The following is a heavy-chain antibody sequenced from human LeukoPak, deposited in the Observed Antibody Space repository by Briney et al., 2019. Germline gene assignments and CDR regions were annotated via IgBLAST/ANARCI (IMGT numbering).Heavy chain of an antibody. J-gene: IGHJ4*02. D-gene: IGHD2-21*02. CDR3: ARGVTALRRFDY. Sequence: PSETLSLTCAVSGFSTSSGYYWVWIRQPPGKGLEWIGTIYHSGATFHNPSLKSRVTISVDTSMNQFSLKLNYVTAIDTAVYFCARGVTALRRFDYWGQGTLVTVSS. CDR2: IYHSGAT. CDR1: GFSTSSGYY. V-gene: IGHV4-38-2*01.